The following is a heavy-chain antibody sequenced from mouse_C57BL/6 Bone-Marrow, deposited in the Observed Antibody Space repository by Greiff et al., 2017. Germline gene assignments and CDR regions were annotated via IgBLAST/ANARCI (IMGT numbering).Heavy chain of an antibody. D-gene: IGHD2-3*01. CDR1: GFNIKDDY. CDR2: IDPEIGDT. J-gene: IGHJ2*01. V-gene: IGHV14-4*01. CDR3: SSFDGNYFDF. Sequence: VQLKQSGAELVRPGASVKLSCTASGFNIKDDYIHWVKQRPEQGLEWIGWIDPEIGDTEYASKFQGKATITSDKSSNTAYIQLSSLTSEDTAVYYCSSFDGNYFDFWGQGTPLTVAS.